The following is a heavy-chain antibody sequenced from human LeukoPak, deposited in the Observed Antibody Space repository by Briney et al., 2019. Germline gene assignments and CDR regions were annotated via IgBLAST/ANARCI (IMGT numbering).Heavy chain of an antibody. CDR2: IYYSGST. CDR1: GGSMSTYY. J-gene: IGHJ4*02. V-gene: IGHV4-59*08. Sequence: SETLSLTCTVSGGSMSTYYWTWIRQHPGKGLEWIGYIYYSGSTNYNPSLKSRVTISLDTSKTQFSLKLSSVTAADTAVYYCARSNLLWFGESVDSGFDFRGQGTLVTVSS. D-gene: IGHD3-10*01. CDR3: ARSNLLWFGESVDSGFDF.